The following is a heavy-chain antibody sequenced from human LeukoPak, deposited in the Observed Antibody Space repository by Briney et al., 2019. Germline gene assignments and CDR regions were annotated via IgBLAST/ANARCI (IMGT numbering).Heavy chain of an antibody. J-gene: IGHJ6*03. CDR1: GFTFSTYW. V-gene: IGHV3-7*01. CDR3: ARDDTMVRGVIIGFLPVNYYMDV. Sequence: GGSLRLSCAASGFTFSTYWMSWVRQAPGKGLEWVASIKQDGSEKTSVDSVKGRFTISRDNAKNSLYLQMDSLRAEDTAVYYCARDDTMVRGVIIGFLPVNYYMDVWGKGTTVTVSS. CDR2: IKQDGSEK. D-gene: IGHD3-10*01.